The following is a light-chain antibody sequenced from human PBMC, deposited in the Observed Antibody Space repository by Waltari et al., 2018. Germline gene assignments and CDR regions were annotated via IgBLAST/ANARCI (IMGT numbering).Light chain of an antibody. CDR3: QEYSSYSWT. Sequence: DIQMTQSPSTLSASVGDRVIITCRASQSLSSWLAWYQQKPGKAPKLLIYKASNLQTGVPSRFSGSGSGTEFTLTISSLQPDDFATYYCQEYSSYSWTFGQGTKVGIK. V-gene: IGKV1-5*03. CDR2: KAS. CDR1: QSLSSW. J-gene: IGKJ1*01.